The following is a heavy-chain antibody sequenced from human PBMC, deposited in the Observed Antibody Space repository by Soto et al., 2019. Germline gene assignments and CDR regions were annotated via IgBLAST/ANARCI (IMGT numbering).Heavy chain of an antibody. Sequence: PGGSLRLSCAGSGFTVSSNYMSWVRQAPGKGLEWVSVIYSGGRTDYADSVKGRFTTSRDNSKNTLYLQMNSLRAEDTAVYYCARGLSRNYFDYWGQGTLVTVSS. CDR2: IYSGGRT. J-gene: IGHJ4*02. V-gene: IGHV3-66*01. CDR3: ARGLSRNYFDY. CDR1: GFTVSSNY.